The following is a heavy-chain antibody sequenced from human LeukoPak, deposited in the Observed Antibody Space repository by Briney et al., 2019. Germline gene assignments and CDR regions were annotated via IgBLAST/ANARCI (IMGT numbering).Heavy chain of an antibody. CDR2: IDYGDSFP. CDR1: GYSFSSYW. J-gene: IGHJ4*02. D-gene: IGHD2-8*02. CDR3: ARDGGGVSSWVSH. V-gene: IGHV5-10-1*01. Sequence: GESLKISCKGSGYSFSSYWISWVRQMPGKSLEWMGRIDYGDSFPKYRPSLERRVTISADKSLSTAYLQWSSLKASDTAIYYCARDGGGVSSWVSHWGQGTLVTLPP.